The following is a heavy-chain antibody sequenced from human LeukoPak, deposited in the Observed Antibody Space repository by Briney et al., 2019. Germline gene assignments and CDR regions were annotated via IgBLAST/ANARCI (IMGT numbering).Heavy chain of an antibody. D-gene: IGHD6-13*01. CDR3: ARHVRGYSTIEFDY. CDR1: GGSFSGYY. V-gene: IGHV4-34*01. J-gene: IGHJ4*02. Sequence: SETLSLTCAVYGGSFSGYYWSWIRQPPGKGLEWIGEINHSGSTNYNPSLKSRVTISVDTSKNQFSLKLSSVTAADTAVYYCARHVRGYSTIEFDYWGQGTLVTVSS. CDR2: INHSGST.